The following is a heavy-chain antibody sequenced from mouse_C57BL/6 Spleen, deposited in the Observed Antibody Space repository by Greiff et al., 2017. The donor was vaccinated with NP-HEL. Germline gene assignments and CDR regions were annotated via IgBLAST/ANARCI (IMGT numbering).Heavy chain of an antibody. V-gene: IGHV5-9-1*02. D-gene: IGHD1-1*01. CDR1: GFTFSSYA. CDR2: ISSGGDYI. CDR3: TRDGTVVVFDY. Sequence: EVKLMESGEGLVKPGGSLKLSCAASGFTFSSYAMSWVRQTPEKRLEWVAYISSGGDYIYYADTVKGRFTISRDNARNTLYLQMSSLKSEDTAMYYCTRDGTVVVFDYWGQGTTLTVSS. J-gene: IGHJ2*01.